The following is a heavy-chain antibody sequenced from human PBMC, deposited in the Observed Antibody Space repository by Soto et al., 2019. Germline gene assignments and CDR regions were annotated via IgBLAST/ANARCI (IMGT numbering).Heavy chain of an antibody. CDR1: GAYMRGFY. V-gene: IGHV4-59*01. J-gene: IGHJ4*02. D-gene: IGHD1-7*01. Sequence: ETLSLTCTVSGAYMRGFYWHWIRQPPGQGLEWIGYIYYSGSSSYNPSLKSRVTISLDTSKSQFSLELSSVTAADTAFYYCARDNGNYDFDFWGQGTLVTVS. CDR2: IYYSGSS. CDR3: ARDNGNYDFDF.